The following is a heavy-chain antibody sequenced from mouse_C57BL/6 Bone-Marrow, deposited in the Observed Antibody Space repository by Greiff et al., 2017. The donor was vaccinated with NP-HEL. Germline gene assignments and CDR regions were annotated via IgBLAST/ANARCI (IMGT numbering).Heavy chain of an antibody. CDR2: ISSGGSYT. CDR1: GFTFSSYD. V-gene: IGHV5-6*01. Sequence: EVQVVESGGDLVKPGGSLKLSCAASGFTFSSYDMSWVRQTPDKRLEWVATISSGGSYTYYPDSVKGRFTISRDNAKNTLYLQMSSLKSEDTAMYYCARRRYFDVWGTGTTVTVSS. CDR3: ARRRYFDV. J-gene: IGHJ1*03.